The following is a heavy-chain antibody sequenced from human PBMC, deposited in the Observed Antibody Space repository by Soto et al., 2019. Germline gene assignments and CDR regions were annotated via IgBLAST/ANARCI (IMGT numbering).Heavy chain of an antibody. Sequence: GGTLRFSCAVSGITFSNFWMQWVRQAPGKGLVWVSRVTGDGTTTDYADSVKGRFTISRDNAKNTVFLQMNSLRAEDTAVYYCATLNSFGSDFWGHGTLVTVSS. CDR3: ATLNSFGSDF. CDR2: VTGDGTTT. V-gene: IGHV3-74*01. D-gene: IGHD3-3*01. CDR1: GITFSNFW. J-gene: IGHJ4*01.